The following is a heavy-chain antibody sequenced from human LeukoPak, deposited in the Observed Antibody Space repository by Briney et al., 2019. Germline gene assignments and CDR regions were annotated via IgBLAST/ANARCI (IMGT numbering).Heavy chain of an antibody. Sequence: PGGSLRLSCAASGFTFRTYAMTWVRQAPGKGLEWVSSITGNGGSTYCADSVKGRFTISRDNSENTLYLQMDSLRAEDTAVYHCARDSGSYLQPTDYWGQGTLVTVSS. J-gene: IGHJ4*02. CDR3: ARDSGSYLQPTDY. CDR2: ITGNGGST. CDR1: GFTFRTYA. D-gene: IGHD1-26*01. V-gene: IGHV3-23*01.